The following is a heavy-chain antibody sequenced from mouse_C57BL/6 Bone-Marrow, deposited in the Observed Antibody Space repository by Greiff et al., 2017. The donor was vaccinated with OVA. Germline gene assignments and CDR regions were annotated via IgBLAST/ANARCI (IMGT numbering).Heavy chain of an antibody. CDR2: IRNKANGYTT. Sequence: EVMLVESGGGLVQPGGSLSLSCAASGFTFTDYYMSWVRQPPGTALEWLGFIRNKANGYTTEYSASVKGRFTISRDNSQSILYLQMNALRAEDSATYYCARGPLYYFDYWGQGTTLTVSS. CDR1: GFTFTDYY. V-gene: IGHV7-3*01. CDR3: ARGPLYYFDY. J-gene: IGHJ2*01.